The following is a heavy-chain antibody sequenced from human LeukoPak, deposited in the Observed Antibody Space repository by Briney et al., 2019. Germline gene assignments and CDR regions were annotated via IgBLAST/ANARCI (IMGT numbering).Heavy chain of an antibody. CDR2: IYYSGST. J-gene: IGHJ6*03. Sequence: SETLSLTCTVSGGSISSSSYYWGWIRQPPGKGLEWIGSIYYSGSTYYNPSLKSRVTISVDTSKNQFSLKLSSVIAADTAVYYCARLNYYGSGSYLVWYYYYYYMDVWGKGTTVTISS. D-gene: IGHD3-10*01. CDR3: ARLNYYGSGSYLVWYYYYYYMDV. CDR1: GGSISSSSYY. V-gene: IGHV4-39*01.